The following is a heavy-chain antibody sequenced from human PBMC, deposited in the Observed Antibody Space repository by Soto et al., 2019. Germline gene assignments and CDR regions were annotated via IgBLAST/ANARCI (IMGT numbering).Heavy chain of an antibody. V-gene: IGHV4-34*01. CDR3: ARARTRNYYGSGSYYPPNYYYYGMDV. CDR1: CGSFSGYY. J-gene: IGHJ6*02. D-gene: IGHD3-10*01. Sequence: SETLSLTCAVYCGSFSGYYWSWIRQPPGKGLEWIGEINHSGSTNYNPSLKSRVTISVDTSKNQFSLKLSSVTAADTAVYYCARARTRNYYGSGSYYPPNYYYYGMDVWGQGTTVTVSS. CDR2: INHSGST.